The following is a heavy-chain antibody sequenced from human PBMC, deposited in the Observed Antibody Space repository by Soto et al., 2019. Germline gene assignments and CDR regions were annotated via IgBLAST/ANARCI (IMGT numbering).Heavy chain of an antibody. Sequence: QVQLVQSGAEVKKPGASVKVSCKASGYTFTSYAMNWVRQAPGQRLEWMGWINAGNGNTKYSQKFQGRVAITRDTSASTAYMELSSLRSEDTAVYYCARSVGAALSDYWGQGTLVTVSS. J-gene: IGHJ4*02. D-gene: IGHD1-26*01. V-gene: IGHV1-3*01. CDR1: GYTFTSYA. CDR2: INAGNGNT. CDR3: ARSVGAALSDY.